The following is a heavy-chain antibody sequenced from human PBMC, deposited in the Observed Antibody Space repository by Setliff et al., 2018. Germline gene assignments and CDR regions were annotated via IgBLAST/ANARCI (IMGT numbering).Heavy chain of an antibody. J-gene: IGHJ3*02. Sequence: PSETLSLTCTVSGGSISSGDHYWSWIRQPAGKGLEWIGRIHASGSTNYNPSLKSRVTISVDTSKNQFSLKLSSVTAADTAVYYCARDRRIVGARHAFDIWGQGTMVT. D-gene: IGHD1-26*01. CDR1: GGSISSGDHY. V-gene: IGHV4-61*02. CDR2: IHASGST. CDR3: ARDRRIVGARHAFDI.